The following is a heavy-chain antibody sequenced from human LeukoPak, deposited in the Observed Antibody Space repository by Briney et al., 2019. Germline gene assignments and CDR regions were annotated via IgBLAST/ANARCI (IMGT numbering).Heavy chain of an antibody. CDR1: GFTFSSYG. Sequence: GGSLRLSCAASGFTFSSYGMHWVRQAPGKGLEWVAVISYDGSNKYYADSVKGRFTISRDNSKNTLYLLMNSLRAEDTAVYYCAKAPDSSGYYNYFDYWGQGTLVTVSS. V-gene: IGHV3-30*18. CDR2: ISYDGSNK. D-gene: IGHD3-22*01. CDR3: AKAPDSSGYYNYFDY. J-gene: IGHJ4*02.